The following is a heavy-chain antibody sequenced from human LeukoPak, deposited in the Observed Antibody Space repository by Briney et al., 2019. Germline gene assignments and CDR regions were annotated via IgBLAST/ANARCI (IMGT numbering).Heavy chain of an antibody. J-gene: IGHJ3*02. D-gene: IGHD6-19*01. V-gene: IGHV5-51*01. CDR1: GYRFTSYW. CDR3: ATGYSGGRGAFDI. Sequence: GESLKISCKGSGYRFTSYWIGWVRQMPGKGLEWMGIIYPGDSDTRYSPSFQGQVTITADKSISTAYLLWSGLKASDTAMYYCATGYSGGRGAFDIWGQGTMVTVSS. CDR2: IYPGDSDT.